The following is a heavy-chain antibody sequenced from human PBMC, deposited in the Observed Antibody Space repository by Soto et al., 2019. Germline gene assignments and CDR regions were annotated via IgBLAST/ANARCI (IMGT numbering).Heavy chain of an antibody. CDR2: VNHSGTT. V-gene: IGHV4-34*01. Sequence: SETLSLTCAVYGGSFSGYYWTWIRQSPEKGLEWIGEVNHSGTTYYNPSLKTRVTISVHTPKDQFSLKMSSVTAADTAVYYCARGIGYCSSINCYSSRRLRFDSWGQGTLVTVSS. D-gene: IGHD2-2*01. J-gene: IGHJ4*02. CDR1: GGSFSGYY. CDR3: ARGIGYCSSINCYSSRRLRFDS.